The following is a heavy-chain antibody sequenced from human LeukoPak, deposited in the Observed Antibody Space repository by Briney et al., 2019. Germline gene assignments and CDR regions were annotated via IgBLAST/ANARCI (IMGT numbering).Heavy chain of an antibody. J-gene: IGHJ6*03. CDR2: IKQDGSGK. CDR3: ARAPRRGVMDV. Sequence: PGGSLRLSCAASGFRFSSHWMSWARQAPGKGLEWVSNIKQDGSGKYYVDSVKGRFTISRDNAQNSLHLQMNSLRAEDTAVYYCARAPRRGVMDVWGTGTTVSVSS. D-gene: IGHD3-10*01. CDR1: GFRFSSHW. V-gene: IGHV3-7*01.